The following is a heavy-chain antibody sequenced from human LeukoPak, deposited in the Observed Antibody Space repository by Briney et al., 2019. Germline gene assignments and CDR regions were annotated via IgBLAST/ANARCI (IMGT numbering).Heavy chain of an antibody. CDR2: IYPGESES. J-gene: IGHJ4*02. Sequence: GESMNISCEGSGYTFTSYWIGWVRQMPGKGLELMGIIYPGESESKYGPSLQGQATISADKAISTAYPQWSSLKDSDTAIYYCARIEGSTFDYWGQGTLVTVSS. V-gene: IGHV5-51*01. CDR1: GYTFTSYW. CDR3: ARIEGSTFDY.